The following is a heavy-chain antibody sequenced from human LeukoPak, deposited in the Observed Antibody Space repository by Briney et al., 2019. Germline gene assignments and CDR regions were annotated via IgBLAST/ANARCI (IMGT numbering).Heavy chain of an antibody. CDR2: FSASAALT. CDR3: AKDRSIGTYYTFDH. CDR1: GFTFTNYL. Sequence: GGSLILSCAASGFTFTNYLMTWVRQAPGKGLEWDPSFSASAALTYYADSVRGRFTGSRDNSNNTLYLQMSSLTAADTAVYYCAKDRSIGTYYTFDHWGQGTLVTVSS. V-gene: IGHV3-23*01. D-gene: IGHD1-26*01. J-gene: IGHJ4*02.